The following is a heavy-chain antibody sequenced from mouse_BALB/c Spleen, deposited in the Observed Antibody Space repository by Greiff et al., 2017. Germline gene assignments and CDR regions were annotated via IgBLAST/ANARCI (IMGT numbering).Heavy chain of an antibody. V-gene: IGHV1-69*02. J-gene: IGHJ2*01. CDR2: IYPSDSYT. CDR3: TTTVVADY. CDR1: GYTFTSYW. D-gene: IGHD1-1*01. Sequence: VQLQQPGAELVRPGASVKLSCKASGYTFTSYWINWVKQRPGQGLEWIGNIYPSDSYTNYNQKFKDKATLTVDKSSSTAYMQLSSPTSEDSAVYYCTTTVVADYWGQGTTLTVSS.